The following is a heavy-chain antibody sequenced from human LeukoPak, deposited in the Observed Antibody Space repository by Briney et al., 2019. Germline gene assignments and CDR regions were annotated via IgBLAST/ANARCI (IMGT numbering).Heavy chain of an antibody. V-gene: IGHV3-23*01. Sequence: PGGSLRLSCAASGFTFSSYAMTWVRQAPGKGLEWVSGIGGSGDSTYYADSVTGRFTISRDNSKNTLYLQMNSLRVEETAVYYCAKVHSRGGVFDYWAQGPLVIVSS. CDR3: AKVHSRGGVFDY. CDR2: IGGSGDST. J-gene: IGHJ4*02. CDR1: GFTFSSYA. D-gene: IGHD6-19*01.